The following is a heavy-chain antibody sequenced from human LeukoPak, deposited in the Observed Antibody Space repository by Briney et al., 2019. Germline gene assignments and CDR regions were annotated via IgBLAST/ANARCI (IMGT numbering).Heavy chain of an antibody. CDR1: GGSISSGLW. CDR2: IYHSGST. Sequence: SSETLSLTCVVSGGSISSGLWWRWVRQPPGKGLEWIGEIYHSGSTNYNPSLKSRVTISVDKSKNQFSLKLSSVTAADTAVYYCARLYSSSSYFDYWGQGTLVTVSS. CDR3: ARLYSSSSYFDY. J-gene: IGHJ4*02. V-gene: IGHV4-4*02. D-gene: IGHD6-6*01.